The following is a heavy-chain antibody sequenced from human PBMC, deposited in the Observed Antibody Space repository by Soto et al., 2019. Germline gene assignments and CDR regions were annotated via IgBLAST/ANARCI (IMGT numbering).Heavy chain of an antibody. J-gene: IGHJ6*02. CDR3: ARGPRGYVYYHGMDV. CDR2: IDTSGTT. V-gene: IGHV4-4*07. CDR1: GGSLSSYY. Sequence: SETLSLTCTVSGGSLSSYYCSWIRQSAGKGLEWIGRIDTSGTTNYNPSLKSRVTLSVDASKNQFSLNLSSVTAADTAVYYCARGPRGYVYYHGMDVWGQGTTVTVSS. D-gene: IGHD3-10*01.